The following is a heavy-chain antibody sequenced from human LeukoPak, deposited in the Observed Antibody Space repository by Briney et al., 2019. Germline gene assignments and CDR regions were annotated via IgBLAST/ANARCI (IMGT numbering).Heavy chain of an antibody. J-gene: IGHJ3*02. CDR1: GYTFTGYY. CDR2: INPNSGGT. Sequence: ASVKVSCKASGYTFTGYYMHWVRQAPGQGLEWMGWINPNSGGTNHAQKFQGRVTMTRDTSISTAYMELSRLRSDDTAVYYCARAVVVVVAATALSDAFDIWGQGTMVTVSS. CDR3: ARAVVVVVAATALSDAFDI. V-gene: IGHV1-2*02. D-gene: IGHD2-15*01.